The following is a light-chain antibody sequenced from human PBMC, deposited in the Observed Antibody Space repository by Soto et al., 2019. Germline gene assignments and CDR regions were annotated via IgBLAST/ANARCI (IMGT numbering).Light chain of an antibody. CDR1: QSISSR. Sequence: DIQMTQSPSTLSASVGDRVTITCRASQSISSRLAWYQQKPGKAPKLLIYDASSLESGVPSRFSGSGSGTEFTLTISSLQPDDFATYYCQQYNSYSMYTFGQGTKLESK. V-gene: IGKV1-5*01. CDR3: QQYNSYSMYT. CDR2: DAS. J-gene: IGKJ2*01.